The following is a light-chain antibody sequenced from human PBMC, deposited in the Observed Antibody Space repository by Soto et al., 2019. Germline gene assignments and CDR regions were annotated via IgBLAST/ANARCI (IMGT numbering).Light chain of an antibody. Sequence: DIQLSQAPSFLSASAGDRVCITCRASQAISSYLAWYQQKPGRAHKLLIYAASTLQSGVPSRFSGSGSGTEFTLTITSLQPEDFATYYCQQLNSFPITFGQGTRLEI. CDR1: QAISSY. V-gene: IGKV1-9*01. CDR2: AAS. CDR3: QQLNSFPIT. J-gene: IGKJ5*01.